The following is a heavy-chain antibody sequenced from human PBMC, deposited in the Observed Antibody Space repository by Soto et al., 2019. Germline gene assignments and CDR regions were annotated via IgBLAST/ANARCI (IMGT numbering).Heavy chain of an antibody. V-gene: IGHV3-23*01. Sequence: EVQLLESGGGLVQPGGSLRLSCAASGFTFSSYAMSWVRQAPGKGLEWVSAISGSGGSTYYADSVKGRFTISRDNSKNALYLQMNSLRAEDTAVYYCAKGRVVVPAAPLDYWGQGTLDTVSS. D-gene: IGHD2-2*01. CDR1: GFTFSSYA. CDR2: ISGSGGST. J-gene: IGHJ4*02. CDR3: AKGRVVVPAAPLDY.